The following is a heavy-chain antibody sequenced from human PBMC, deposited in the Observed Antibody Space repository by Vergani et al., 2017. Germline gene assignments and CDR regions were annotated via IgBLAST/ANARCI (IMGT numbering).Heavy chain of an antibody. CDR2: IIPILGIA. D-gene: IGHD3-22*01. Sequence: QVQLVQSGAEVKKPGASVKVSCKASGGTFSSYTISWVRQAPGQGLEWMGRIIPILGIANYAQKFQGRVTITADKSTSTAYMELNSLRAEDTAVYYCASPLHSSGYLFDYWGQGTLVTVSS. J-gene: IGHJ4*02. V-gene: IGHV1-69*02. CDR1: GGTFSSYT. CDR3: ASPLHSSGYLFDY.